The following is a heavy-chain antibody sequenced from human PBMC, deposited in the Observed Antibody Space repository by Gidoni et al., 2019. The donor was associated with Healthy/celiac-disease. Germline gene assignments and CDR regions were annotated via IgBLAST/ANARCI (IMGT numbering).Heavy chain of an antibody. V-gene: IGHV4-59*12. J-gene: IGHJ6*02. Sequence: QVQLQESGPGLVKPSETLSLTCAVSGGSISSYYWRWIRQPPGKGLEWIGYIDYSGSTNYNPSLKSRVTISVDTSKNQSSLKLSSVTAADTAVYYCARLIAVAGPYGIDVWGQGTTVTVSS. D-gene: IGHD6-19*01. CDR3: ARLIAVAGPYGIDV. CDR2: IDYSGST. CDR1: GGSISSYY.